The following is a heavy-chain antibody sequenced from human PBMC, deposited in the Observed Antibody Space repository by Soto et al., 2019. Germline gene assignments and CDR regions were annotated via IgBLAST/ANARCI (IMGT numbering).Heavy chain of an antibody. Sequence: PGGSLRLSCAASGFTFSSYSMNWFRQAPGKGLEWVSSISSSSSYIYYADSVKGRFTISRDNAKNSLYLQMNSLRAEDTAVYYCARRDIDNWNQGHAFGFWGPGTRVTASS. D-gene: IGHD1-20*01. CDR3: ARRDIDNWNQGHAFGF. J-gene: IGHJ3*01. V-gene: IGHV3-21*01. CDR1: GFTFSSYS. CDR2: ISSSSSYI.